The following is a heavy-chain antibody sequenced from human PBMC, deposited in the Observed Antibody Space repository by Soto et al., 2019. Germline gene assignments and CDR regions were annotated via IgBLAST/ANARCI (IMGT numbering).Heavy chain of an antibody. Sequence: QVQLVQSGAEVKKPGSSVKVSCKASGGTFSSYAISWVRQAPGQGLEWMGGIIPIFGTANYAQKFQGRVTITADESTSTAYMELSSLRSEDTAVYYCAREDRYYDFWSGYSGDYYYGMDVWGQGTTVTVSS. CDR1: GGTFSSYA. CDR2: IIPIFGTA. J-gene: IGHJ6*02. V-gene: IGHV1-69*12. D-gene: IGHD3-3*01. CDR3: AREDRYYDFWSGYSGDYYYGMDV.